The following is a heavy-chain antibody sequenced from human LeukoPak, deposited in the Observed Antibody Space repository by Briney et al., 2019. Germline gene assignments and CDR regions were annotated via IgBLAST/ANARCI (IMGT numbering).Heavy chain of an antibody. CDR2: MSRNSAKT. CDR1: GFTFSSYA. CDR3: AKGKAGFGELFD. V-gene: IGHV3-23*01. J-gene: IGHJ4*02. D-gene: IGHD3-10*01. Sequence: GGSLRLSCAASGFTFSSYAMTWVRQAPGGGLEWVSSMSRNSAKTYYADSVKGRFTISRDETNNTLFLQMNSLRAGDTALYYCAKGKAGFGELFDWGPGTLVTVSS.